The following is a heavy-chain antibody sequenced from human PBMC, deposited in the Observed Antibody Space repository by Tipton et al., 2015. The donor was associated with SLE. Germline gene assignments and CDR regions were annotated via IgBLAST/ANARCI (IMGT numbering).Heavy chain of an antibody. Sequence: TLSLTCNVSVYSISSSHWWGWIRQPPGKGLEWIGHIYYGGTIYYNPSLKSRVTMSIDTSKNQFSLKLSSVTDVDTAVYYCASPGIAVAFDYWGQGTLVTVSS. CDR1: VYSISSSHW. CDR3: ASPGIAVAFDY. V-gene: IGHV4-28*02. CDR2: IYYGGTI. J-gene: IGHJ4*02. D-gene: IGHD6-19*01.